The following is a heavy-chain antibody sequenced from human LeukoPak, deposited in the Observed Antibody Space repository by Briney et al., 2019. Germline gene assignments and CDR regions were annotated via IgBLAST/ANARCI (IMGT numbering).Heavy chain of an antibody. D-gene: IGHD6-6*01. V-gene: IGHV3-30*18. J-gene: IGHJ4*02. CDR1: GFTFSSYG. CDR2: ISYDGSNK. Sequence: GGSLRPSCAASGFTFSSYGMHWGRQAPGKGLEWVAVISYDGSNKYYADSVKGRFTISRDNSKNTLYLQMNSLRAEDTAVYYCAKEFPQLGEVDYWGQGTLVTVSS. CDR3: AKEFPQLGEVDY.